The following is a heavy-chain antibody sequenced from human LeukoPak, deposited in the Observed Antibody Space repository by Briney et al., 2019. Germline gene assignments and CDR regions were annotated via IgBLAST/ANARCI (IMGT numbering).Heavy chain of an antibody. CDR2: INHSGST. D-gene: IGHD3-3*01. CDR3: ARASYYDFWSSYPTKLRANWFDP. V-gene: IGHV4-34*01. J-gene: IGHJ5*02. CDR1: GGSFSGYY. Sequence: SETLSLTCAVYGGSFSGYYWSWIRQPPGKGLEWIGEINHSGSTNYNPSLKSRVTISVDTSKNQFSLKLSSVTAADTALYYCARASYYDFWSSYPTKLRANWFDPWGQGTLVTVSS.